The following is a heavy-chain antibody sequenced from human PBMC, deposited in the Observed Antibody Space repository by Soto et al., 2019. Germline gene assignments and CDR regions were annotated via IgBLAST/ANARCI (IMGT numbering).Heavy chain of an antibody. CDR3: ARVMRYFGYYYFDY. J-gene: IGHJ4*02. V-gene: IGHV1-69*05. Sequence: SVKVSCKASGGTFSRYTISWVRQAPGQGLEWMGGIIPIFGTANYAQKFQGRVTITRDTSASTAYMELSSLRSEDTAVYYCARVMRYFGYYYFDYWGQGTLVTVSS. CDR1: GGTFSRYT. CDR2: IIPIFGTA. D-gene: IGHD3-9*01.